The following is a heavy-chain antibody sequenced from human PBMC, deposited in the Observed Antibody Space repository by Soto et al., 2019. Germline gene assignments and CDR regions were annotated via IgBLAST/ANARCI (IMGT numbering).Heavy chain of an antibody. V-gene: IGHV3-23*01. CDR2: ISGGGGNT. CDR1: GFTFSSYA. CDR3: AKDRGAGGRFSGIAVAGIPS. Sequence: EVQLLESAGGLVQPGGSLRLSCAASGFTFSSYAMSWVRQTPGKGLEWVSGISGGGGNTYYADSVTGRFTISRDNSRNTMYLQRNSLRAADTAIYYCAKDRGAGGRFSGIAVAGIPSWGQGTLVTVSS. D-gene: IGHD6-19*01. J-gene: IGHJ5*02.